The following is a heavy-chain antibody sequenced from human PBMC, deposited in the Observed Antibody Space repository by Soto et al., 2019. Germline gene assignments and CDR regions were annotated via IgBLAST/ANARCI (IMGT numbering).Heavy chain of an antibody. CDR1: GFTFSSYG. V-gene: IGHV3-30*18. Sequence: QVQLVESGGGVVQPGRSLRLSCAGSGFTFSSYGMHCVRQAPGKGLEWVAVISYDGSNKYYADSVKGRFTISRDNSKNTLYLQMNSLRAEDTAVYYCAKGSVSLNYYYYGMDVWGQGTTVTVSS. CDR3: AKGSVSLNYYYYGMDV. J-gene: IGHJ6*02. CDR2: ISYDGSNK.